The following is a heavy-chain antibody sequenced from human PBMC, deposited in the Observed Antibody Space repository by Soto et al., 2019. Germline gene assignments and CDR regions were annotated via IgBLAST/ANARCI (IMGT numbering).Heavy chain of an antibody. D-gene: IGHD3-3*01. CDR3: ARGRTVLRFLEWRVTYGMDV. V-gene: IGHV1-3*01. CDR2: INAGNGNT. CDR1: GYTFTSYA. Sequence: ASGKVSCKASGYTFTSYAMHWVRQAPGQRLEWMGWINAGNGNTKYSQKFQGRVTITRDTSASTAYMELSSLRSEDTAVYYCARGRTVLRFLEWRVTYGMDVWGQGTTVTVSS. J-gene: IGHJ6*02.